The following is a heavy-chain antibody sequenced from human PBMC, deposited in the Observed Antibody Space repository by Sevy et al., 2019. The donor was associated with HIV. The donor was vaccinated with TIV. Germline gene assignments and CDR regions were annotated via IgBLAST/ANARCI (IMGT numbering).Heavy chain of an antibody. CDR2: ISPHNGGT. CDR3: ARAYCSGGSCYSLAH. CDR1: GYTFTSYR. V-gene: IGHV1-18*01. J-gene: IGHJ4*02. D-gene: IGHD2-15*01. Sequence: ASVKVSCKASGYTFTSYRITWVRQAPGQGLEWMGWISPHNGGTNYAQKLRGRVTMISDTSTSTAYMELRSLRSDDTAIYYCARAYCSGGSCYSLAHWGRGTLVTVSS.